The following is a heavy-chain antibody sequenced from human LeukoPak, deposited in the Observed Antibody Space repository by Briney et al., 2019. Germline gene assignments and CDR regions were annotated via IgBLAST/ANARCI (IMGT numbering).Heavy chain of an antibody. D-gene: IGHD4-23*01. V-gene: IGHV4-34*01. CDR3: ARNGGNSDYDY. J-gene: IGHJ4*02. CDR1: GGSFSGYY. Sequence: SETLSLTCAVYGGSFSGYYWSWIRQPPGKGLEWIGEINHSGATNYNPSLKSRVTMLLDKSKNQFSLKLNSVTAADTAVYYCARNGGNSDYDYWGQGTLVTVSA. CDR2: INHSGAT.